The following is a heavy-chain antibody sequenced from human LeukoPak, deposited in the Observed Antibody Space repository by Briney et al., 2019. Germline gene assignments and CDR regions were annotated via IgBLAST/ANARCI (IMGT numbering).Heavy chain of an antibody. V-gene: IGHV1-46*01. CDR2: INPGSGNT. D-gene: IGHD1-14*01. CDR3: ARVTGGANFDH. J-gene: IGHJ4*02. CDR1: GHTFTRYY. Sequence: GASVKVSCKASGHTFTRYYIHWVRQAPGQGLEGMGVINPGSGNTNYAQKFQDRVTMTRDTSTGTVYMELSSLRSEDTAVYFCARVTGGANFDHWGQGTLVTVSS.